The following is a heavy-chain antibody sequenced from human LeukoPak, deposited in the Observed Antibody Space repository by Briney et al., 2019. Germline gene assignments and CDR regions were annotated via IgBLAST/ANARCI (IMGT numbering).Heavy chain of an antibody. Sequence: PGGSLRPSCAASGFTFSSYWMSWVRQAPGKGLEWVANIKQDGSEKYYVDSVKGRFTISRDNAKNSLYLQVNSLRAEDTAVYYCARGKDSGSWAYYYYYMDVWGKGTTVTVSS. CDR3: ARGKDSGSWAYYYYYMDV. CDR1: GFTFSSYW. D-gene: IGHD6-25*01. CDR2: IKQDGSEK. V-gene: IGHV3-7*01. J-gene: IGHJ6*03.